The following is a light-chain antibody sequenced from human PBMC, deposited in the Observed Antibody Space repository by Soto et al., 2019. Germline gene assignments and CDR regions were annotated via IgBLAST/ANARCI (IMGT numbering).Light chain of an antibody. V-gene: IGLV3-21*04. Sequence: SYELTQPPSVSVAPGKTARIPCGGNNIGSKDVHWYQQKPGQAPVLVIYYDSDRPSGIPERFSGSNSGNTVTLTISRVEAGDEADYYCQVWHTSSDHRGVFGGGTKLTVL. CDR2: YDS. CDR1: NIGSKD. J-gene: IGLJ3*02. CDR3: QVWHTSSDHRGV.